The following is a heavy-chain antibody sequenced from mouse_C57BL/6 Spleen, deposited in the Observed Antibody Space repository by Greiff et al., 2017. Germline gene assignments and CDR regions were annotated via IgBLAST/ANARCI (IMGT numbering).Heavy chain of an antibody. J-gene: IGHJ1*03. D-gene: IGHD1-1*01. CDR1: GFSLTSYG. CDR3: AKGNYYGRSYPCCDV. Sequence: VKLVESGPGLVAPSQSLSITCTVSGFSLTSYGVSWVRQPPGKGLEWLGVIWGDGCTNYHSALISRLSISKDNAKSQVFLKLHRLQTYDTATYYCAKGNYYGRSYPCCDVWGTGTTVTGSS. CDR2: IWGDGCT. V-gene: IGHV2-3*01.